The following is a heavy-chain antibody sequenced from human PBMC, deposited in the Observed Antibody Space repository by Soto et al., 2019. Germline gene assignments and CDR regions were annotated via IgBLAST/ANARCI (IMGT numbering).Heavy chain of an antibody. CDR3: ARAASTFRYCSGGSCYPSAAFDY. CDR2: IYYSGST. CDR1: GGSISSYY. J-gene: IGHJ4*02. Sequence: SETLSLTCTASGGSISSYYWSWIRQPPGKGLEWIGYIYYSGSTNYNPSLKSRVTISVDTSKNQFSLKLSSVTAADTAAYYCARAASTFRYCSGGSCYPSAAFDYWGQGTLVTVSS. D-gene: IGHD2-15*01. V-gene: IGHV4-59*01.